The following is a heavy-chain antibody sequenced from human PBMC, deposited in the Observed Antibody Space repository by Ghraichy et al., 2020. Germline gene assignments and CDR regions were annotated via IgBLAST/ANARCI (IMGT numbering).Heavy chain of an antibody. J-gene: IGHJ5*02. D-gene: IGHD3-16*01. CDR2: ISGNGANT. CDR1: GFTFSTYA. CDR3: VKDGSARDGYTYTWFDP. V-gene: IGHV3-23*01. Sequence: GGSLRLSCTASGFTFSTYAMTWVRQAPGKGLEWVSTISGNGANTFYADSLRGRLTISRDNSKSTLYLQMNSLRAEDTAIYYCVKDGSARDGYTYTWFDPWGQGTLVTVSS.